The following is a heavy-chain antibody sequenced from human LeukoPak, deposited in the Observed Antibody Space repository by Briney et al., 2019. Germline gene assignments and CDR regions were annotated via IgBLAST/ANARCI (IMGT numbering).Heavy chain of an antibody. CDR3: VRPVGMATSGY. Sequence: PGGSLRLSGAASGFAFSSYWISWVRQAPGKGLEWVANIKQDGSEKYYVDSVKGRFTISRDNAKNSLYLQMNSLRAEDTAVYYCVRPVGMATSGYWGQGTLVTVSS. V-gene: IGHV3-7*01. CDR2: IKQDGSEK. CDR1: GFAFSSYW. J-gene: IGHJ4*02. D-gene: IGHD5-24*01.